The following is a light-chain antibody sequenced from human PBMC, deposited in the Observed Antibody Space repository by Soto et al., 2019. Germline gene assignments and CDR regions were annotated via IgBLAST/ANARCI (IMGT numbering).Light chain of an antibody. V-gene: IGLV1-40*01. CDR1: SSNIGAGYD. J-gene: IGLJ2*01. CDR3: QSYDSSLSGWV. Sequence: QSVLTQPPSVSGAPGQRVTISCTGSSSNIGAGYDVHWYQHLPGTAPKLLIYGNINRPSGVPDRFSGSKSGTSASLAITGLQAEDEADYYCQSYDSSLSGWVFGGETKLTVL. CDR2: GNI.